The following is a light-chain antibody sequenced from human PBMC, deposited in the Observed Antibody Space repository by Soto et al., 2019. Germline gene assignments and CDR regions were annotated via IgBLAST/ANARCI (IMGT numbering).Light chain of an antibody. V-gene: IGLV2-14*01. J-gene: IGLJ1*01. CDR3: FSFTTDWTHV. CDR2: EVS. Sequence: QSVLTQPASVSGSPGQSITISCTGSSSDIGAYNYVSWFQQYPGKAPKLIISEVSNPPSGVSNRFSGSKSGTAASLTISGLQTEDEADYFCFSFTTDWTHVFGTGTKVTVL. CDR1: SSDIGAYNY.